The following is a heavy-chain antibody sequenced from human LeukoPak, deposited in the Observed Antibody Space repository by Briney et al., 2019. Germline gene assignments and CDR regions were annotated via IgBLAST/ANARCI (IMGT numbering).Heavy chain of an antibody. V-gene: IGHV1-2*02. CDR1: GNNFTGYY. D-gene: IGHD5-18*01. CDR2: INPNSGGT. CDR3: ARVGDSYGFY. J-gene: IGHJ4*02. Sequence: ASVKVSCKASGNNFTGYYMHWVRQAPGQGLEWMGWINPNSGGTIYAQKFQGRVTMTRDTSISTAYMELSRLRSDDTAVYYCARVGDSYGFYWGQGTLVTVSS.